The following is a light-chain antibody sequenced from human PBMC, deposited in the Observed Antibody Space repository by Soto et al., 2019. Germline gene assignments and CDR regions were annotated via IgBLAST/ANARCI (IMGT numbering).Light chain of an antibody. CDR2: EVS. CDR1: SSDVGGYNY. Sequence: QSALTQPPSASGSPGQSVTISCTGTSSDVGGYNYVSWYQQHPGKAPKLVIYEVSKRPSGVPDRFSGSKSGNTASLTVSGLQAEDEADYYCSSYAGSNNLRVFGTGTKVTVL. J-gene: IGLJ1*01. V-gene: IGLV2-8*01. CDR3: SSYAGSNNLRV.